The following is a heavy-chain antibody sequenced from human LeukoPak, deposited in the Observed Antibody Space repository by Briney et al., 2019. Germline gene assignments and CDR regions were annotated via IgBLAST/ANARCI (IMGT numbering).Heavy chain of an antibody. CDR2: ISYDGSNK. J-gene: IGHJ4*02. CDR1: GFTFSSYA. CDR3: ARTYLPTYYYDSSGYYEYYFDY. Sequence: GGSLRLSCAASGFTFSSYAIHWVRQAPGKGLEWVAVISYDGSNKYYADSVKGRFTISRDNSKNTLYLQMNSLRAEDTAVYYCARTYLPTYYYDSSGYYEYYFDYWGQGTLVTVSS. V-gene: IGHV3-30-3*01. D-gene: IGHD3-22*01.